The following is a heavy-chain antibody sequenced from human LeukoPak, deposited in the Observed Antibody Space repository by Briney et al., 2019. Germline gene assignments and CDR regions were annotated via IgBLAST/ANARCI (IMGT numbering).Heavy chain of an antibody. CDR2: ISSDGSDT. V-gene: IGHV3-74*01. Sequence: GGTLRLSCVASGFTFSSNWMHWVRQGPGKGLVWVSRISSDGSDTRYADSVKGLFTISRDNSKNSLYLQMNSLRAEDPALYYCARDDGWELDGGTAFDYWGQGTLVTVPS. D-gene: IGHD1-26*01. CDR3: ARDDGWELDGGTAFDY. CDR1: GFTFSSNW. J-gene: IGHJ4*02.